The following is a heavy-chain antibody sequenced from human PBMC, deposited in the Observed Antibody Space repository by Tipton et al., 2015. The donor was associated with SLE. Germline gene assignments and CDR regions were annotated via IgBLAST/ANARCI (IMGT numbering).Heavy chain of an antibody. CDR2: IDPNSGGT. CDR3: ARDLGIADY. Sequence: QVQLVQSGAEVMKPGASVKVSCKASGYTLTGYYIHWVRHAPGQGFEWMGRIDPNSGGTYYAQNFQGRVTLTRDTSIRTAYMELSRLTSDDTAIYYCARDLGIADYWGQGTLVTVSS. V-gene: IGHV1-2*06. J-gene: IGHJ4*02. D-gene: IGHD1-14*01. CDR1: GYTLTGYY.